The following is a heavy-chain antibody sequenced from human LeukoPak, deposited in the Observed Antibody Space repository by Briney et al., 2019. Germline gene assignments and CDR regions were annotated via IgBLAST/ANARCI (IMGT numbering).Heavy chain of an antibody. J-gene: IGHJ6*02. V-gene: IGHV1-3*01. Sequence: KFQGRVTITGDTSASTAYMELSSLRSEDTAVYYCAREVIAVAGYLSHPYGMDVWGQGTTVTVSS. D-gene: IGHD6-19*01. CDR3: AREVIAVAGYLSHPYGMDV.